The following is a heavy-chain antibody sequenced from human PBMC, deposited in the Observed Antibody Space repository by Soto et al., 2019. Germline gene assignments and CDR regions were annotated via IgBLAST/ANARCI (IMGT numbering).Heavy chain of an antibody. CDR2: ISSSSSYI. Sequence: PGGSLRLSCAASGFTFSSYSMNWVRQAPGKGLEWVSSISSSSSYIYYADSVKGRFTISRDNAKNSLYLQMNSLRAEDTAVYYCARENIAVVPAARDAFDIWGQGTMVTVSS. V-gene: IGHV3-21*01. J-gene: IGHJ3*02. CDR1: GFTFSSYS. D-gene: IGHD2-2*01. CDR3: ARENIAVVPAARDAFDI.